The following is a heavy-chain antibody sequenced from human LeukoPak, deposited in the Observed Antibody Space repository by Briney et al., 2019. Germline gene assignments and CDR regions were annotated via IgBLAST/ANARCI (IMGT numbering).Heavy chain of an antibody. CDR1: GYSFASYW. CDR2: IYPGDSDT. V-gene: IGHV5-51*01. Sequence: GESLKISCKGSGYSFASYWIGWVRQMPGKGLEWMGFIYPGDSDTRYSPSFQGQVTISADKSINTAYLQWSSLKASDTAIYYCARQLYYYDSSGNYYQDYFDYWGQGILVTVSS. D-gene: IGHD3-22*01. CDR3: ARQLYYYDSSGNYYQDYFDY. J-gene: IGHJ4*02.